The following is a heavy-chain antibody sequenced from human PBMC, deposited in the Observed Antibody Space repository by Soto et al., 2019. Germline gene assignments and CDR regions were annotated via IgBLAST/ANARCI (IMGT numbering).Heavy chain of an antibody. V-gene: IGHV3-74*01. CDR1: GFTFSSYW. Sequence: EVQLVESGGGLVQPGESLTLSCAASGFTFSSYWMHWVRQAPGKGLVWVSRIKSDGSGTYYADSVKGRLTISRDNAKNTLYLQKNTLRVEDTAVYICARGDGARYDGNGYLGRHWGQGTLVTVSS. CDR3: ARGDGARYDGNGYLGRH. D-gene: IGHD3-22*01. CDR2: IKSDGSGT. J-gene: IGHJ4*02.